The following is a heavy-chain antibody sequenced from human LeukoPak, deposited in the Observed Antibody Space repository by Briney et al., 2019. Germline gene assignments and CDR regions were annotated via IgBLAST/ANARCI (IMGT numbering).Heavy chain of an antibody. CDR2: INPSGGSA. CDR1: GYTFTSYY. CDR3: ARDLGYCSGGSCYPYYYMDV. Sequence: GASVKVSCKASGYTFTSYYMHWVRQAPGQGLEWMGIINPSGGSASYAQKFQGRVTMTRDMSTSTVYMELSSLRSEDTAVYYCARDLGYCSGGSCYPYYYMDVWGKGTTVTVSS. J-gene: IGHJ6*03. V-gene: IGHV1-46*01. D-gene: IGHD2-15*01.